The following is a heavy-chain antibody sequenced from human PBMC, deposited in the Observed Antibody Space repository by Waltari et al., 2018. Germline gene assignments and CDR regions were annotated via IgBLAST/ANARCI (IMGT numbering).Heavy chain of an antibody. V-gene: IGHV3-15*07. CDR3: TTLEQLEGRGDY. J-gene: IGHJ4*02. D-gene: IGHD6-13*01. Sequence: EVQLVESGGGLVKPGGSLRLSCAASGFTFSNAWMNWVRQAPGKGAEGVGRIKSKTDGGTTDYAAPVKGRFAISRDDSKNTLYLQMNSLKTEDTAVYYCTTLEQLEGRGDYWGQGTLVTVSS. CDR1: GFTFSNAW. CDR2: IKSKTDGGTT.